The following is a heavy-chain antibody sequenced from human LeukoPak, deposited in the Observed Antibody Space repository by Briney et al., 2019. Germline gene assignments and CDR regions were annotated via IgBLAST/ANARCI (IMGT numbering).Heavy chain of an antibody. CDR1: GFTFSTYA. D-gene: IGHD3-10*01. V-gene: IGHV3-23*01. Sequence: GGSLRLSCAASGFTFSTYAMSWVRQAPGKGLEWVSAVSGGGGSTYYADSVKGRFTISRDNSKNTLYLQMNSLRAEDTAVYYCAKAASRYGSGRIIPVGGVVPRVLLRDYYYMDVWGKGTTVTVSS. J-gene: IGHJ6*03. CDR2: VSGGGGST. CDR3: AKAASRYGSGRIIPVGGVVPRVLLRDYYYMDV.